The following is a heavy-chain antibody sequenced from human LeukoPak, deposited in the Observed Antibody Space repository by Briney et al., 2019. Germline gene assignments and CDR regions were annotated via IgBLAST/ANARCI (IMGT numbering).Heavy chain of an antibody. D-gene: IGHD1-26*01. CDR1: GFTFSSYA. CDR2: ISYDGSNK. V-gene: IGHV3-30*04. Sequence: GGSLRLSCAASGFTFSSYAMHWVRQAPGKGLEWVAVISYDGSNKYYADSVKGRFTISRDNSKNTLYLQMNSLRAEDTAVYYCARDSGSYIISEAFDIWGQGTMVTVSS. J-gene: IGHJ3*02. CDR3: ARDSGSYIISEAFDI.